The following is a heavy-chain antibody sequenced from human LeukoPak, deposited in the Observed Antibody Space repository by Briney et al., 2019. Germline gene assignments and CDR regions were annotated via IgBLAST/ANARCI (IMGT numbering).Heavy chain of an antibody. D-gene: IGHD1-26*01. Sequence: SETLSLTCTVSGGSISSYYWGWIRQPPGKGLEWIGSIYYSGSTYYNPSLKSRVTISVDTSKNQFSLKLSSVTAADTAVYYCARHRGSYYYHPTEYWGQGTLVTVSS. CDR3: ARHRGSYYYHPTEY. J-gene: IGHJ4*02. V-gene: IGHV4-39*01. CDR1: GGSISSYY. CDR2: IYYSGST.